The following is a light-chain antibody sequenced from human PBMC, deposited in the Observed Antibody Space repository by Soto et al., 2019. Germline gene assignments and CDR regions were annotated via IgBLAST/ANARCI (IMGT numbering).Light chain of an antibody. V-gene: IGLV1-40*01. CDR3: QSFDTSVV. Sequence: QSVLTQPPSVSGAPGQRVTISCTGSSSNLGANYDVQWYQQIPGTAPKLLIYGNTNRPSGVPDRFSASKSGTSASLTIIGLQAEDEADYYCQSFDTSVVCGGGTKLTVL. CDR2: GNT. J-gene: IGLJ3*02. CDR1: SSNLGANYD.